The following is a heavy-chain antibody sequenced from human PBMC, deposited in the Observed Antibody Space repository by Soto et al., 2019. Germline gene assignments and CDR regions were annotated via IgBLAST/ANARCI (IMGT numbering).Heavy chain of an antibody. V-gene: IGHV3-23*01. Sequence: GSLRLSCAASGFTFRNNVLSWVRQAPGKGLDWVSGITGSGRDTYYADSVKRRFTISRDNSKNMVFLQMNSLRAEDTALYYCAKNGLDNSPSAIDSWGPGTLVTVSS. CDR3: AKNGLDNSPSAIDS. J-gene: IGHJ4*02. CDR1: GFTFRNNV. CDR2: ITGSGRDT. D-gene: IGHD2-8*01.